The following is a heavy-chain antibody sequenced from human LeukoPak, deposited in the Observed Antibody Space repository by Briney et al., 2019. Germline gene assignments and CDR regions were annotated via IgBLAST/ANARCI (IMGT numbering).Heavy chain of an antibody. CDR2: TSRSGSPI. J-gene: IGHJ4*02. Sequence: GGSLRLSCAASGFTFSNYEMNWVRQAPGKGLEWVSYTSRSGSPIYYADSVKGRFTISRDNDKNSLYLQLNSLRAEDTAVYYCARDMGGFGYFDYWGQGTLVTVSS. CDR3: ARDMGGFGYFDY. V-gene: IGHV3-48*03. CDR1: GFTFSNYE. D-gene: IGHD6-25*01.